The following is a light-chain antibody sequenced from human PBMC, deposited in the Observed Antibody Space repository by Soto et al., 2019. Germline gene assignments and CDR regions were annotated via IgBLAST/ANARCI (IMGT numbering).Light chain of an antibody. J-gene: IGKJ1*01. Sequence: IVMTQSPATLSASPWERATLSCRASQSVSSNLAWYQQKPGQAPRLLIYGASTRATGIPARFSGSGSGTEFTLTISSLQSEDFAVYYCQQYNNWPRTFGQGTKVDIK. CDR2: GAS. CDR3: QQYNNWPRT. V-gene: IGKV3-15*01. CDR1: QSVSSN.